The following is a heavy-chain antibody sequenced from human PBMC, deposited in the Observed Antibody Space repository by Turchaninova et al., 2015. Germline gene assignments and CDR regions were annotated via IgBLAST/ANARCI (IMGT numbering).Heavy chain of an antibody. CDR1: GGSICSSSYY. CDR2: ISYSGSP. D-gene: IGHD3-3*01. V-gene: IGHV4-39*01. Sequence: QLQLQESGPGLVKPSETLSLTCTFSGGSICSSSYYWGWIRQPPGKGRAWIGSISYSGSPYYNPSLKRRVTISVDTSKNQFSLKLSSVTAADTAVYYCARSYYDFWSGVTYYFDYWGQGTLVTVSS. CDR3: ARSYYDFWSGVTYYFDY. J-gene: IGHJ4*02.